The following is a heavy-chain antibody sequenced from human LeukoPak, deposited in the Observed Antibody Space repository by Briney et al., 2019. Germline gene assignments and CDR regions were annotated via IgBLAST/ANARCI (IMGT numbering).Heavy chain of an antibody. CDR1: GYTFTSYA. J-gene: IGHJ4*02. D-gene: IGHD1-26*01. V-gene: IGHV1-3*01. Sequence: GSVKVSCKASGYTFTSYAIHWVRQAPGQRLEWMGWISAGNGNTKYSQNFQGRVTFISNTSATTAFMELSSLRSEDAAVYYCAGDSGSGSNDYWGQGTLVTVSS. CDR3: AGDSGSGSNDY. CDR2: ISAGNGNT.